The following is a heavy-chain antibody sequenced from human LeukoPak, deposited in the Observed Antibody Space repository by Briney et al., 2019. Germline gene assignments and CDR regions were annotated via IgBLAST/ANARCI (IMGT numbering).Heavy chain of an antibody. J-gene: IGHJ3*02. CDR2: INHRGST. D-gene: IGHD3-22*01. V-gene: IGHV4-34*01. CDR3: ARSAIDVYYYDSRADKDAFDI. Sequence: MASETLSLTCTVYGGSFSDYYWSWIRQSPGKGLEWIGEINHRGSTNYNPSLKSRVTISVDTSKSQLSLRLSSVTAADTAVYYCARSAIDVYYYDSRADKDAFDIWGQGTMVTVSS. CDR1: GGSFSDYY.